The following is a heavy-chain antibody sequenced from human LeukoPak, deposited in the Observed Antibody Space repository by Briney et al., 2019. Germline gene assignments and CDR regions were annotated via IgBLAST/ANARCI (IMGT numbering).Heavy chain of an antibody. CDR1: GFTFSDYY. CDR2: ISSSGSTI. J-gene: IGHJ5*02. V-gene: IGHV3-11*04. Sequence: GGSLRLSCAASGFTFSDYYTSWIRQAPGKGLEWVSYISSSGSTIYYADSVKGRFTISRDNAKNLLYLQMNSLRAEDTAVYYCASDFDWLLSGNWFDPWGQGTLVTVSS. D-gene: IGHD3-9*01. CDR3: ASDFDWLLSGNWFDP.